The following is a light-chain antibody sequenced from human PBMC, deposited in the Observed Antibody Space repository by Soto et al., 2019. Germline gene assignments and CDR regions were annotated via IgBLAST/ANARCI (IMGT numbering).Light chain of an antibody. CDR1: QDISRY. J-gene: IGKJ4*01. V-gene: IGKV1-9*01. CDR2: SAS. Sequence: DIQLTQSPSFLSASVGDRVTITCRATQDISRYLAWYQQKPGKAPNLLIHSASTLRGGVSSRFGGSGSGTEFTLTISSLQTEDLATYYCQQGNSYPLTFGGGTKVEIK. CDR3: QQGNSYPLT.